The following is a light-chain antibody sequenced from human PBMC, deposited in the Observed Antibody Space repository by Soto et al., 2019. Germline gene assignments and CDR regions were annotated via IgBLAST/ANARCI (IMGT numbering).Light chain of an antibody. CDR3: QVWDSGSDHVV. CDR1: NIGSKS. CDR2: YDS. V-gene: IGLV3-21*04. J-gene: IGLJ3*02. Sequence: SYELTQPPSMSVAPGKTARITCGGTNIGSKSVHWYQQKPGQAPVLVIYYDSDRPSGIPERFSGSNSGNTATLTISTVEAGDEADYYCQVWDSGSDHVVFGGGTKLTVL.